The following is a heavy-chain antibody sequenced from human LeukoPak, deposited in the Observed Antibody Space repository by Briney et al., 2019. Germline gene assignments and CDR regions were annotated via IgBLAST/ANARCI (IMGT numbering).Heavy chain of an antibody. D-gene: IGHD7-27*01. CDR1: TFNCYDYA. CDR3: VKGQTGGILDAFEI. V-gene: IGHV3-9*01. Sequence: QPGRSLTLSCEASTFNCYDYARHWVRQVPGKGLEWVSSLSWNSLNIAYADSVRGRVTMSRDNADSTLYLEMNRLRSEDSALYYCVKGQTGGILDAFEIWGQGTMVAVSS. J-gene: IGHJ3*02. CDR2: LSWNSLNI.